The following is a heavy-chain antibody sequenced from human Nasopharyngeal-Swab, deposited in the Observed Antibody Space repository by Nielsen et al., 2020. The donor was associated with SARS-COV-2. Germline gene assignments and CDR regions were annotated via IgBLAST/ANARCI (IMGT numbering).Heavy chain of an antibody. CDR2: ISSSSSYI. CDR1: GFTFSSYS. J-gene: IGHJ4*02. D-gene: IGHD4-17*01. Sequence: GVLKISCAASGFTFSSYSMNWVRQAPGKGLEWVSSISSSSSYIYYADSVKGRFTISRDNAKNSLYLQMNSLRAEDTAVYYCARDLSTTVTTRGVLDYWGQGTLVTVSS. V-gene: IGHV3-21*01. CDR3: ARDLSTTVTTRGVLDY.